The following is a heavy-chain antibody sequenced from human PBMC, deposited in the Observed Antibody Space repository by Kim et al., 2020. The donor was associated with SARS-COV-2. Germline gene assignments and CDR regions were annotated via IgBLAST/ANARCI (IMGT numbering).Heavy chain of an antibody. D-gene: IGHD3-16*01. CDR3: ARVTLGVALDF. V-gene: IGHV4-39*01. Sequence: TFYNPSLRSRVTIVRDMSKNQFSLMLSSVTATDTSVYYCARVTLGVALDFWGQGTLVTVSS. CDR2: T. J-gene: IGHJ4*02.